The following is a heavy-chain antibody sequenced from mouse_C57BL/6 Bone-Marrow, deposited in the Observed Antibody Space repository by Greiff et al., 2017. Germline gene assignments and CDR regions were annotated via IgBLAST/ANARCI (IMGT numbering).Heavy chain of an antibody. CDR3: AGGVYFDY. CDR2: IYPSDSET. J-gene: IGHJ2*01. Sequence: QVQLQQPGAELVRPGSSVKLSCKASGYTFTSYWMDWVKQRPGQGLEWIGNIYPSDSETHYNQKFKDKATLTVDKSSSTAYMQLSSLTSEDYAVXYGAGGVYFDYWGQGTTLTVSS. V-gene: IGHV1-61*01. CDR1: GYTFTSYW.